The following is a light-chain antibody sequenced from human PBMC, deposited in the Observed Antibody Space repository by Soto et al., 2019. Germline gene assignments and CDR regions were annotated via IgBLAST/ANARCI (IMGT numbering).Light chain of an antibody. V-gene: IGKV3-15*01. Sequence: EIVMTXSPATLSXXPGXXXXXXXXASQXVGSAVAWYQHKPGQAPRLLIVAASIRATGVPGRFSGGGSGTEFTLTISSLQSEDFAVYYCQQYKNWPPLTFGGGTTVEIK. CDR3: QQYKNWPPLT. J-gene: IGKJ4*01. CDR2: AAS. CDR1: QXVGSA.